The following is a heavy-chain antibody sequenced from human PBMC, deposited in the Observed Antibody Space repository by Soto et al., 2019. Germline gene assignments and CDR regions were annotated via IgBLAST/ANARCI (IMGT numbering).Heavy chain of an antibody. J-gene: IGHJ6*02. CDR1: GGTFSSYA. Sequence: SVKVSCKASGGTFSSYAISWVRQAPGQGLEWMGGIIPIFGTANYAQKFQGRVTITADKATSTAYMELSSLRSEDTAVYYCARYIDMLTGSSYGMDVWGQAPTVTV. V-gene: IGHV1-69*06. D-gene: IGHD3-9*01. CDR2: IIPIFGTA. CDR3: ARYIDMLTGSSYGMDV.